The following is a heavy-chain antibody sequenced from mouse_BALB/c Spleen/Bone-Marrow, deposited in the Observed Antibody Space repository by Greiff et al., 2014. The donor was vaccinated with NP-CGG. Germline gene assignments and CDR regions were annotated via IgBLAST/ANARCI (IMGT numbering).Heavy chain of an antibody. J-gene: IGHJ1*01. CDR2: INPYNGDS. Sequence: DVKLVESGPELVKPGASVKISCKASGYSFTGYSMNWVIQSHGKSLEWIGRINPYNGDSFYNQKFKGKATLTVDKSSSTAHMELRSLASEDSAVYYCARVTTDWYFDVWGAGTTVTASS. CDR1: GYSFTGYS. V-gene: IGHV1-20*02. D-gene: IGHD1-1*01. CDR3: ARVTTDWYFDV.